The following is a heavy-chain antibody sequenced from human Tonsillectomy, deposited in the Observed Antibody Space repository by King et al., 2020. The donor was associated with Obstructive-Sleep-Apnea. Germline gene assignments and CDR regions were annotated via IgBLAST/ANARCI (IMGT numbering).Heavy chain of an antibody. V-gene: IGHV3-9*01. Sequence: VHLVESGGGLVQPGRSLRLSCAASGFTFDDYAMHWVRQAPGKGLEWVSGISWNSGSIGYADSVKGRFTISRDNAKNSLYLQMNSLRAEDTALYYCAKDISFDSSGYTYDYWGQGTLVTVSS. D-gene: IGHD3-22*01. CDR1: GFTFDDYA. J-gene: IGHJ4*02. CDR2: ISWNSGSI. CDR3: AKDISFDSSGYTYDY.